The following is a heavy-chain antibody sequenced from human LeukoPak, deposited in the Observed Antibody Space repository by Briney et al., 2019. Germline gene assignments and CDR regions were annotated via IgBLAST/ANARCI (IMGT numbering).Heavy chain of an antibody. CDR2: ISGSGGST. V-gene: IGHV3-23*01. CDR3: AKAPRHPLYYFDY. CDR1: GLTFSSYA. J-gene: IGHJ4*02. Sequence: PGGSLRLSCAASGLTFSSYAMSWVRQAPGKGLEWVSAISGSGGSTYYADSVKGRFTISRDNSKNTLYLQMNSLRAEDTAVYYCAKAPRHPLYYFDYWGQGTLVTVSS.